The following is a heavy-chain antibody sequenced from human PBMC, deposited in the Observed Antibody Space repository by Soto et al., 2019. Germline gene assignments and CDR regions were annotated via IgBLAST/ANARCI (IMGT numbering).Heavy chain of an antibody. Sequence: ASVKVSCKASGYTFTSFAMHWVRQAPGQRLEWTGWINAGNGNTEYSQRFQGRVTITRDTSASTVYMELSSLRSEDTAVYYCARDYGDYGGYGMDVSGQGTTVTVS. CDR1: GYTFTSFA. CDR2: INAGNGNT. CDR3: ARDYGDYGGYGMDV. D-gene: IGHD4-17*01. J-gene: IGHJ6*02. V-gene: IGHV1-3*01.